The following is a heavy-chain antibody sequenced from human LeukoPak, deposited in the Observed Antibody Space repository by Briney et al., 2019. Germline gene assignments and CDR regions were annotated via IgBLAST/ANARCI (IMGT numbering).Heavy chain of an antibody. CDR2: INHSGST. V-gene: IGHV4-34*01. Sequence: TSETLSLTCAVYGGSFSGYYWSWIRQPPGKGLEWIGEINHSGSTNYNPSLKSRVTISVATSKNQFSLKLSSVTAADTAVYYCARVGSSGYTFFDYWGQGTLVTVSS. CDR3: ARVGSSGYTFFDY. CDR1: GGSFSGYY. D-gene: IGHD3-22*01. J-gene: IGHJ4*02.